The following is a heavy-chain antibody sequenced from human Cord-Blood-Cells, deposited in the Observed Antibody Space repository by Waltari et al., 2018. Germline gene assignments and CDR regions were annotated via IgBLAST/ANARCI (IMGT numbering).Heavy chain of an antibody. Sequence: QVQLQQWGAGLLKPSETLSPTCAVYGGSFSGYSWSWIRQPPGKGLEWIGEINHSGSTNYNPSLKSRVTISVDTSKNQFSLKLSSVTAADTAVYYCASHPSWGERYFDYWGQGTLVTVSS. CDR1: GGSFSGYS. CDR2: INHSGST. V-gene: IGHV4-34*01. J-gene: IGHJ4*02. CDR3: ASHPSWGERYFDY. D-gene: IGHD6-13*01.